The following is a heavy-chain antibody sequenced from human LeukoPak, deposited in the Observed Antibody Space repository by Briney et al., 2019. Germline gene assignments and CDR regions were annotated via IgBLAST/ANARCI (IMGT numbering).Heavy chain of an antibody. D-gene: IGHD3-22*01. J-gene: IGHJ4*02. Sequence: GGSLRLSCAASGFSFSDYYMSWIRQAPGKGLEWVSYISSSGSTIYYADSVKGRFTISRDNAKNSLYLQMNSLRAEDTAVYYCARDYAEYTYYYDSSGQGFDYWGQGTPVTVSS. CDR2: ISSSGSTI. CDR1: GFSFSDYY. V-gene: IGHV3-11*01. CDR3: ARDYAEYTYYYDSSGQGFDY.